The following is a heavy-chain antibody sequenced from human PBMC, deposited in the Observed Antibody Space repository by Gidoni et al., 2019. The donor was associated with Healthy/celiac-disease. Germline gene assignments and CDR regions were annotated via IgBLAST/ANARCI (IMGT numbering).Heavy chain of an antibody. D-gene: IGHD3-22*01. J-gene: IGHJ4*02. CDR2: IYYSGST. Sequence: LEWIGSIYYSGSTYYNPSLKSRVTISVDTSKNQFSLKLSSVTAADTAVYYCARAYYYDSSGYYYGATFGYWGQGTLVTVSS. CDR3: ARAYYYDSSGYYYGATFGY. V-gene: IGHV4-39*01.